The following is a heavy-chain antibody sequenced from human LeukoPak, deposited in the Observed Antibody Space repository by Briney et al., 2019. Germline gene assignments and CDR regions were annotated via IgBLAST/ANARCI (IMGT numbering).Heavy chain of an antibody. J-gene: IGHJ4*02. Sequence: GRSLRLSRAGSGFTFSNYWMNWVPQAPGKGREWVTNIKEDGNHIHYVESGKDRLPIARDNAKNSVYLQMDNLRAEDTAVYDCLGSRGWRFDYWGQGILVAVSS. V-gene: IGHV3-7*01. CDR1: GFTFSNYW. CDR3: LGSRGWRFDY. CDR2: IKEDGNHI. D-gene: IGHD6-19*01.